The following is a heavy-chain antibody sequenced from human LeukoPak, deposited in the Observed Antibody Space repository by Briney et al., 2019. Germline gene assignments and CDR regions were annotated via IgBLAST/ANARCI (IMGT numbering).Heavy chain of an antibody. CDR1: GFTFSDYY. CDR3: ARDEDGYNYD. Sequence: PGGSLRLSCAASGFTFSDYYMSWIRQAPGKGLEWVSYISSSTNYADSVKGRFTISRDNAKNSLFLQMNRLRVEDTAVYYCARDEDGYNYDWGQGTLVTVSS. D-gene: IGHD5-24*01. V-gene: IGHV3-11*05. J-gene: IGHJ4*02. CDR2: ISSST.